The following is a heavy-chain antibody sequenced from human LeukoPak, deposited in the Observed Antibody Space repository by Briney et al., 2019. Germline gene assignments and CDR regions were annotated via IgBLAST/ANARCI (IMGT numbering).Heavy chain of an antibody. J-gene: IGHJ4*02. Sequence: GGSLRLSCAASGFSFSTYGLAWVRQAPGEGLEWVSIISGDTIYTYYADSVKGRFTISRDNSRNTIYLQMNSLRAEDTAVYYXXXXXXXSXSXGYRTFDYXGQGALVTVSS. CDR3: XXXXXXSXSXGYRTFDY. CDR1: GFSFSTYG. V-gene: IGHV3-21*04. CDR2: ISGDTIYT. D-gene: IGHD1-14*01.